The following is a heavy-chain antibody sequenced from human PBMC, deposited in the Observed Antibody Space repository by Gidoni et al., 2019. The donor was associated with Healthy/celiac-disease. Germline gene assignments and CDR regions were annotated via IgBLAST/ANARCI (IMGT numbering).Heavy chain of an antibody. CDR3: AREGEEDGRPGYFDL. V-gene: IGHV3-11*06. Sequence: RFTISRDNAENSLYLQMNSLRAEDTAVYYCAREGEEDGRPGYFDLWGRGTLVTVSS. D-gene: IGHD3-16*01. J-gene: IGHJ2*01.